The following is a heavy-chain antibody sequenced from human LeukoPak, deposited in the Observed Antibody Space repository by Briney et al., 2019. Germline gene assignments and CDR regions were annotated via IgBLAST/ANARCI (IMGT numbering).Heavy chain of an antibody. CDR1: GFTFNRNA. D-gene: IGHD6-19*01. Sequence: SGGSLRLSCAASGFTFNRNAISWVRQAPGKGLEWVSTIGGSGDKTFYADSVKGRFTISRDNSKNMVHLQMNSLTGEDTALYYCVRRGDASGGWGDHDFWGQGALVTVSS. CDR2: IGGSGDKT. J-gene: IGHJ4*02. CDR3: VRRGDASGGWGDHDF. V-gene: IGHV3-23*01.